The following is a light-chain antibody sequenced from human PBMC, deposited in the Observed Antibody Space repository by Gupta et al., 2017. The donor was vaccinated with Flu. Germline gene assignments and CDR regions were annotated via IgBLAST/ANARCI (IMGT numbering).Light chain of an antibody. CDR1: SSDVGRSDY. CDR3: SSYTSGSTFYV. V-gene: IGLV2-14*01. J-gene: IGLJ1*01. CDR2: DVT. Sequence: QSALTQPAYVCGSPGQSITIPCTGTSSDVGRSDYVSWYQQHPDKAPKLIIYDVTNRPSGVSSRFSGSKSGNTASLTISGLQAEDETDYYCSSYTSGSTFYVFGTGTKVTVL.